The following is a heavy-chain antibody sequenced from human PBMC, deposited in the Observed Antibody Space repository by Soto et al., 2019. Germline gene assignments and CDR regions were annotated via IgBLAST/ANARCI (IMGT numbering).Heavy chain of an antibody. CDR2: IIPILGIA. Sequence: QVQLVQSGAEVKKPGSSVKVSCKASGGTFSSYTISWVRQAPGQGLEWMGRIIPILGIANYAQKFQGRVTITADKSTSTAYMELSSLRSEDTAVYYCARELYYYDSSGYYLDYWGQGTLVTVSS. CDR3: ARELYYYDSSGYYLDY. CDR1: GGTFSSYT. D-gene: IGHD3-22*01. V-gene: IGHV1-69*08. J-gene: IGHJ4*02.